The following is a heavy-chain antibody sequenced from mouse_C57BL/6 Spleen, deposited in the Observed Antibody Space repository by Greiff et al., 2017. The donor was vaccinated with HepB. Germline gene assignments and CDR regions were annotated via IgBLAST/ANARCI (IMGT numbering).Heavy chain of an antibody. V-gene: IGHV1-15*01. D-gene: IGHD3-2*02. CDR3: TRKSSAWFAY. CDR1: GYTFTDYE. J-gene: IGHJ3*01. Sequence: VKLQESGAELVRPGASVTLSCKASGYTFTDYEMHWVKQTPVHGLEWIGAIDPETGGTAYNQKFKGKAILTADKSSSTAYMELRSLTSEDSAVYYCTRKSSAWFAYWGQGTLVTVSA. CDR2: IDPETGGT.